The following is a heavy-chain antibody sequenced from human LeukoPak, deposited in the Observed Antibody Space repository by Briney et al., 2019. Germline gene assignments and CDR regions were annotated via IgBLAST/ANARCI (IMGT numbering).Heavy chain of an antibody. CDR1: GFTFSSYS. CDR3: ATHWRGR. D-gene: IGHD1-1*01. J-gene: IGHJ4*02. CDR2: ISSSNSYI. Sequence: GGSLRLSCAASGFTFSSYSMNWVRQAPGKGLEWVSSISSSNSYIYYADSVKDRFTISRDNAKNSLYLQMNSLRAEDTAVYYCATHWRGRWGQGTLVTVSS. V-gene: IGHV3-21*01.